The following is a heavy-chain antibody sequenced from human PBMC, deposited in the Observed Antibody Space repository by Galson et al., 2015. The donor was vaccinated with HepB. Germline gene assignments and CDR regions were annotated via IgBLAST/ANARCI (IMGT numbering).Heavy chain of an antibody. CDR1: ASSFTNYW. Sequence: QSGAEVKKPGESLKISCKGSASSFTNYWIGWVRQMPGKGLEWMGIIYPGNSDTRYSPSFQGQVTFSADKSISTAYLQWSSLTASDTAMYYCSCLWYGEFKGHGSFDIWGQGTVVTVSS. J-gene: IGHJ3*02. CDR3: SCLWYGEFKGHGSFDI. V-gene: IGHV5-51*01. CDR2: IYPGNSDT. D-gene: IGHD3-10*01.